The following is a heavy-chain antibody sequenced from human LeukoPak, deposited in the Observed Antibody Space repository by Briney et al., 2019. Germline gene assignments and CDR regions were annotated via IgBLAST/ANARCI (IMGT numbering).Heavy chain of an antibody. V-gene: IGHV1-2*02. J-gene: IGHJ4*02. D-gene: IGHD3-16*01. CDR3: ARRPPNDYYFDY. CDR1: EYTFTGYY. Sequence: ASVKVSCKASEYTFTGYYIHWVRQAPGQGLEWMGWIDPNTGDSNYVQKFQGRVTMTTDTSTNTAYLELRSLRSDDTAVYYCARRPPNDYYFDYWGQGTLVTVSS. CDR2: IDPNTGDS.